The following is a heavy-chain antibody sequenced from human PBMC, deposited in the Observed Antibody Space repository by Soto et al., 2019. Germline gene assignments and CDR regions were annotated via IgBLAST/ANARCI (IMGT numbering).Heavy chain of an antibody. CDR1: GFTFSDYA. Sequence: VQLVESGGGVVQPGRSLRLSCAASGFTFSDYAMHWVRQAPGKGLEWVAVVSHDGRNTHYADSVKGRFTISRDSSKNKVSLEMTSLRAGATAGYYCAKGGRQWLVTSDFNCWGQGALVTVSA. CDR2: VSHDGRNT. D-gene: IGHD6-19*01. J-gene: IGHJ4*02. V-gene: IGHV3-30*18. CDR3: AKGGRQWLVTSDFNC.